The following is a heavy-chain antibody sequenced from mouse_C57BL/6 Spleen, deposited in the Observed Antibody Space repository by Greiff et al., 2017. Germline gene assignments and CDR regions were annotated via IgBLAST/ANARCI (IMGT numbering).Heavy chain of an antibody. Sequence: QVQLQQPGAELVRPGSSVELSCKASGYTFTSYWMHWVKQRPIQGLEWIGNIDPSDSETHYNQKFKDKATLTVDKSSSTAYMQLSSLTSEDSAVYYCARGGNYYGSSFYWYFDVWGTGTTVTVSS. J-gene: IGHJ1*03. CDR2: IDPSDSET. CDR3: ARGGNYYGSSFYWYFDV. D-gene: IGHD1-1*01. CDR1: GYTFTSYW. V-gene: IGHV1-52*01.